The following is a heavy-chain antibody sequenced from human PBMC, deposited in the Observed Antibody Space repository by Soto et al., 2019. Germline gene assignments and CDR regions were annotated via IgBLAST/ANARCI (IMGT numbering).Heavy chain of an antibody. Sequence: PSETLSLTCTVSGGSISSSSYYWVWIRQPPGKGLEWIGSIYYSGSTYYNPSLKSRVTISVDTSKNQFSLKLSSVTAADTAVYYCASQSKGPIDYWGQGTLVTVSS. CDR3: ASQSKGPIDY. CDR1: GGSISSSSYY. CDR2: IYYSGST. J-gene: IGHJ4*02. V-gene: IGHV4-39*01.